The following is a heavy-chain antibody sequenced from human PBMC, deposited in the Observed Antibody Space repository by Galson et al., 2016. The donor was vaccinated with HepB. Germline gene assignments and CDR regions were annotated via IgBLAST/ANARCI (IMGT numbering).Heavy chain of an antibody. Sequence: SVKVSCKASGDTFSSYAISWVRQAPGQGLEWMGGIIPIFGTANYAQKFQGRVTISADESTNTAYMELSSLRSEDTAVYYCARDSRYSSGWYTYYWGQGTLVTVSS. D-gene: IGHD6-19*01. CDR1: GDTFSSYA. CDR2: IIPIFGTA. V-gene: IGHV1-69*13. J-gene: IGHJ4*02. CDR3: ARDSRYSSGWYTYY.